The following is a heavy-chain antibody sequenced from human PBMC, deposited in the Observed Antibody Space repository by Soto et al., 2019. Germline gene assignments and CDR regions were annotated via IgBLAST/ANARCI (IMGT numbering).Heavy chain of an antibody. CDR3: ASTYSMSCYWFDP. D-gene: IGHD6-13*01. CDR1: GFSLSNAGLG. Sequence: QVTVKESGPVLVKPTETLTLTCTVSGFSLSNAGLGVSWIRQPPGKALEWLAHIFSNDEKSYSTSLKSRLTNSKDTSKRQVVLIMTNMDPVDTATYYCASTYSMSCYWFDPWGQGTLVTVSS. V-gene: IGHV2-26*04. CDR2: IFSNDEK. J-gene: IGHJ5*02.